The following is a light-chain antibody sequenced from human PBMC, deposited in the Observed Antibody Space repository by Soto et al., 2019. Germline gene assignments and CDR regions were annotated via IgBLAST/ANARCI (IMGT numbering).Light chain of an antibody. CDR1: SSDVGAFNY. Sequence: QSALTQPASVSGSPGQAITISCSGTSSDVGAFNYVSWYQQHPGKAPKLMIYDVSNRPSGVSNRFSGSKSVNTASLTISGLRAEDEADYYCNSYTSNNTYVFGTGTKLTV. CDR3: NSYTSNNTYV. CDR2: DVS. J-gene: IGLJ1*01. V-gene: IGLV2-14*03.